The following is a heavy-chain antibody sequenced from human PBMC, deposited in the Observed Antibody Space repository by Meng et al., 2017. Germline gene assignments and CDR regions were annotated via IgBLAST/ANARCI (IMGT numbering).Heavy chain of an antibody. CDR1: GFTFSSYW. D-gene: IGHD6-19*01. J-gene: IGHJ3*02. Sequence: GGSLRLSCAASGFTFSSYWMSWVRQAPGKGLVWVANIKQDGSEKYYVDSVKGRFTISRDNARNSLYLQMNSLRAEDTAVYYCARDRGGWYADAFDIWGQGTVVTVSS. V-gene: IGHV3-7*01. CDR3: ARDRGGWYADAFDI. CDR2: IKQDGSEK.